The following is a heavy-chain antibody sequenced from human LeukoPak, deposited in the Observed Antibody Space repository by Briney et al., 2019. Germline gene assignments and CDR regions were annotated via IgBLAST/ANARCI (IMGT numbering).Heavy chain of an antibody. D-gene: IGHD3-9*01. J-gene: IGHJ4*02. CDR2: IWSDGSNE. CDR3: ARDGETPDILTGYSIMYYFDY. CDR1: GFTFSRYG. Sequence: PGGSLRLSCAAPGFTFSRYGMHWVRQAPGKGLEWVAVIWSDGSNEYYPDSVRGRFTIPRDNSKNTLYLEMNSPRAEDTAVYYCARDGETPDILTGYSIMYYFDYWGQGTLVTVSS. V-gene: IGHV3-33*01.